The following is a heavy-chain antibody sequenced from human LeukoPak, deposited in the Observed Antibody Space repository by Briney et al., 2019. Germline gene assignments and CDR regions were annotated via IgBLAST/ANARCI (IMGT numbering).Heavy chain of an antibody. D-gene: IGHD3-22*01. J-gene: IGHJ6*03. V-gene: IGHV3-30*02. CDR1: GFRFSNYG. CDR2: IRSDESNR. Sequence: PGGSLRLSCGVSGFRFSNYGMHWVRQAPGKGLEWVAFIRSDESNRYYADSVKGRFTISRDKSRNTLYLQMKSLGVEDTAVYFCAKDSYDSSGYYSHDYYYYYMDVWGKGTTVT. CDR3: AKDSYDSSGYYSHDYYYYYMDV.